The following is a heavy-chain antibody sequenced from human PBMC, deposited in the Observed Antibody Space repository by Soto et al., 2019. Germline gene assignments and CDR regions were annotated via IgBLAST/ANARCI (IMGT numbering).Heavy chain of an antibody. CDR2: ISDNGNTK. CDR3: ARDPRGYPLGIFNI. J-gene: IGHJ3*02. Sequence: PGGSLRLSCAASGCTFGLYAMHWVRQAPGKGLEWVAVISDNGNTKYFADSVRGRFTVSRDSSKNVLYLQMSSLRPEDTAEYFCARDPRGYPLGIFNIWGQGTMVTVSS. V-gene: IGHV3-30-3*01. CDR1: GCTFGLYA. D-gene: IGHD3-22*01.